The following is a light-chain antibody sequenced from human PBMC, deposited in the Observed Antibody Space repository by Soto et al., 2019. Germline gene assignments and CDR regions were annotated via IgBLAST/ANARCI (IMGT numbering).Light chain of an antibody. CDR1: ERISTY. CDR2: AAS. J-gene: IGKJ1*01. Sequence: DIQVTQSPPSLPASAGDRVTITCRASERISTYLNWYQQKPGKAPKLLIYAASTLQSGVPSRFSASGSGTDVTLTINGLQPEELATYYCHQSYSIVSWTFGQGNKVDIK. CDR3: HQSYSIVSWT. V-gene: IGKV1-39*01.